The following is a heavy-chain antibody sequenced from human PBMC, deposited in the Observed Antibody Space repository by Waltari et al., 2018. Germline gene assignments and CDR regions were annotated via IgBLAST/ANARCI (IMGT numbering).Heavy chain of an antibody. CDR1: VVSITSNRHY. J-gene: IGHJ3*01. CDR3: ATYIGASVGTAAFDV. Sequence: QLQLQESGPGLVKPSETLSLTCSVSVVSITSNRHYWGWIRQPPGQGLEWIGNLSYSGATYSSPSLRSRVTISRDTSKNQLSLKLGSVTAADTAVYYCATYIGASVGTAAFDVWGQGTMVTVSS. V-gene: IGHV4-39*01. D-gene: IGHD5-12*01. CDR2: LSYSGAT.